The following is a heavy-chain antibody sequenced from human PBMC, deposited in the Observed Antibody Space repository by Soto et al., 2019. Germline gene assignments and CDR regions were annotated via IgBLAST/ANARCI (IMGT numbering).Heavy chain of an antibody. CDR3: TRSLSGTNYLGRFDI. Sequence: SHSLSLTCAISGNNISSNCFAGNWIRQSPSKGFEWLGRIYYRSKWYNDYAESAKSRIPIYPDTSKNQLSLHLNSVTPEDTAVYYCTRSLSGTNYLGRFDIRGQETFVTVSS. D-gene: IGHD1-26*01. V-gene: IGHV6-1*01. J-gene: IGHJ3*02. CDR2: IYYRSKWYN. CDR1: GNNISSNCFA.